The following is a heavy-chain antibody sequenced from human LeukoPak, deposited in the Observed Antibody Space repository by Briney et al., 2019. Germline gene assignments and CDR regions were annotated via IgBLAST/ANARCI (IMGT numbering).Heavy chain of an antibody. CDR2: INHSGST. Sequence: PSETLSLTCAVYGGSFSGYYWSWIRQPPGKGLEWIGEINHSGSTNYNPSLKSRVTISVDTSKNQFSLKLSSVTAADTAVYYCARRVRACPPRHCYYYYMDVWGKGTTVTVSS. V-gene: IGHV4-34*01. J-gene: IGHJ6*03. D-gene: IGHD2-15*01. CDR1: GGSFSGYY. CDR3: ARRVRACPPRHCYYYYMDV.